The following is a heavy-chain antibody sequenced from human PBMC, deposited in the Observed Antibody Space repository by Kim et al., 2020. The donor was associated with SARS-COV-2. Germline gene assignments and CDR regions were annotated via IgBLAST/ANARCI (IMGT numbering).Heavy chain of an antibody. CDR1: GFTFSSYA. CDR3: ASCVGGVSSGSLRH. V-gene: IGHV3-30-3*01. J-gene: IGHJ4*02. Sequence: GGSLRLSCAASGFTFSSYAMHWVRQAPGKGLEWVAFISYDGSNKYYADSVKGRFTISRDNSKNTLYLQMNSLRAEDTAVYYCASCVGGVSSGSLRHWGQGNLVTVST. D-gene: IGHD3-22*01. CDR2: ISYDGSNK.